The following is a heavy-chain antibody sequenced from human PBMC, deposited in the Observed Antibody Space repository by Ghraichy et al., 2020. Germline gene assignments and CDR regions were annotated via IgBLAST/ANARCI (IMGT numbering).Heavy chain of an antibody. V-gene: IGHV3-21*01. J-gene: IGHJ5*02. CDR3: ARDYVVVTAIPYNWFDP. D-gene: IGHD2-21*02. CDR2: ISSSSSYI. CDR1: GFTFSSYS. Sequence: GGPLRLSCAASGFTFSSYSMNWVRQAPGKGLEWVSSISSSSSYIYYADSVKGRFTISRDNAKNSLYLQMNSLRAEDTAVYYCARDYVVVTAIPYNWFDPWGQGTLVTVSS.